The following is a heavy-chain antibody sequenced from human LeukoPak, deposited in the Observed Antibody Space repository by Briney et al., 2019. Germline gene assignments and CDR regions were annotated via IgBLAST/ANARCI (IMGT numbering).Heavy chain of an antibody. CDR3: ARDSLIVGATTD. Sequence: PSETLSLTCTVPGGSISSGSYYWSWIRQPAGKGLEWIGRIYTSGSTNYNPSLKSRVTISVDTSKNQFSLKLSSVTAADTAVYYCARDSLIVGATTDWGQGTLVTVSS. D-gene: IGHD1-26*01. CDR2: IYTSGST. CDR1: GGSISSGSYY. J-gene: IGHJ4*02. V-gene: IGHV4-61*02.